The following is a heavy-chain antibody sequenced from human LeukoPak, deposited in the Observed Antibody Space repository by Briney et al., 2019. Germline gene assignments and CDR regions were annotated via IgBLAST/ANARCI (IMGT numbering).Heavy chain of an antibody. J-gene: IGHJ4*02. CDR2: ISYDGSNK. CDR3: ARDLRIYDSSGYMDY. CDR1: GFTFSSYG. Sequence: PGGTLRLSCAASGFTFSSYGMSWVRQAPGKGLEWVAVISYDGSNKYYADSVKGRFTISRDNSKNTLYLQMNSLRAEDTAVYYCARDLRIYDSSGYMDYWGQGTLVTVSS. D-gene: IGHD3-22*01. V-gene: IGHV3-30*03.